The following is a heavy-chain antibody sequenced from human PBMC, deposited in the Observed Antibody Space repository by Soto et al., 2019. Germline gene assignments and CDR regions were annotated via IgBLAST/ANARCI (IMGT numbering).Heavy chain of an antibody. CDR3: ARDRGDSTDPYYMDV. J-gene: IGHJ6*03. CDR1: GFTFSSYS. Sequence: EVQLVESGGGLVKPGGSLRLSCAASGFTFSSYSMNWVRQAPGKGLEWVSSISRSSSYIYYADSVKGRFTISRDNAKNSLYLQMNSLRAEDTAVYYCARDRGDSTDPYYMDVWGKGTTVTVSS. CDR2: ISRSSSYI. D-gene: IGHD6-13*01. V-gene: IGHV3-21*01.